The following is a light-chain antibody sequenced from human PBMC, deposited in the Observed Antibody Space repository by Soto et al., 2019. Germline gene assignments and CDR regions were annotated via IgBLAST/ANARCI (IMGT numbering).Light chain of an antibody. Sequence: QPVLTQPASVSGSPGQSITISCTGTSSDIGAYNYVSWYQQRPGKVPKLIIFEVSNRPSGVSDRFSGSKSGSTASLTISGLRPEDEADYYCSSYTSSSSLVFGXGTKLTVL. CDR2: EVS. J-gene: IGLJ3*02. CDR3: SSYTSSSSLV. CDR1: SSDIGAYNY. V-gene: IGLV2-14*01.